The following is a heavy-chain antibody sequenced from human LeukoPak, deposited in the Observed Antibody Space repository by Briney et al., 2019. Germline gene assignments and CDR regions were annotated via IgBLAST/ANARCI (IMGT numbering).Heavy chain of an antibody. V-gene: IGHV3-33*01. CDR3: ARVGRTVTTFDY. CDR2: IWYDGSNK. J-gene: IGHJ4*02. Sequence: GGSLRLSCAASGFTFSSYGMHWVRQAPGKGLEWVAVIWYDGSNKYYADSAKGRFTISRDNSKNTLYLQMNSLRAEDTAVYYCARVGRTVTTFDYWGQGTLVTVSS. CDR1: GFTFSSYG. D-gene: IGHD4-17*01.